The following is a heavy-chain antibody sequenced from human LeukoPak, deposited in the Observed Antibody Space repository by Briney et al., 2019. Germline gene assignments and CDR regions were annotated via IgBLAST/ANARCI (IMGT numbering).Heavy chain of an antibody. CDR1: GYIFTDYG. Sequence: GASVKVSCKTSGYIFTDYGISWVRQAPGQGLEWMGWISGYNQKTNYAQKFQDRVTVTTDTSTSTGYMELRSLRSEDTAVYYCARGRFGYCSSTSCYTPDFQHWGQGTLVTVSS. D-gene: IGHD2-2*02. V-gene: IGHV1-18*01. CDR2: ISGYNQKT. J-gene: IGHJ1*01. CDR3: ARGRFGYCSSTSCYTPDFQH.